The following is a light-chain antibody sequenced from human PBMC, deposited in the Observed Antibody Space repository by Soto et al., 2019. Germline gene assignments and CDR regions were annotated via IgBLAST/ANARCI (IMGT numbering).Light chain of an antibody. V-gene: IGKV3-15*01. CDR3: QQYGSSPPIT. CDR2: GAS. J-gene: IGKJ5*01. CDR1: QSVGNN. Sequence: EIVMPQSTATLSVSPGERATLSCRASQSVGNNLAWYLQKHGQAPRLLIYGASTRATGIPARFSGSGSGTDFTLTISRLEPEDFAVYYCQQYGSSPPITFGQGTRLEI.